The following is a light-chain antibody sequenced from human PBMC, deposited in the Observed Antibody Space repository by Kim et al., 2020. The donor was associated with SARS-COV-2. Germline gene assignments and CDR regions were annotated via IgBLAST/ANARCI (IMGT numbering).Light chain of an antibody. V-gene: IGKV1-33*01. CDR2: DAS. Sequence: DIQMTQSPSSLSASVGDRVTITCQASQDISNYVNWYQQKPGKAPKLLIYDASNLERGVPLRFSGSGSGTDFTFTISSLHPEDLATYYCQQYDNVLVTFGGGTKVDIK. CDR3: QQYDNVLVT. CDR1: QDISNY. J-gene: IGKJ4*01.